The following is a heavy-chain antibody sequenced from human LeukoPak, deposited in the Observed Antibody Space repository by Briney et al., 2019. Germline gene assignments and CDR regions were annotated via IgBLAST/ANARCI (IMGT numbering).Heavy chain of an antibody. D-gene: IGHD6-13*01. CDR2: IYYSGST. Sequence: SETLSLTCTVSGGSISSYYWSWIRQPPGKGLEWIGYIYYSGSTNYNPSLKSRVTISVDTSKNQFSLKLSSVTAADTAVYYCARVSYSSSWCWFDPWGQGILVTVSS. J-gene: IGHJ5*02. V-gene: IGHV4-59*01. CDR1: GGSISSYY. CDR3: ARVSYSSSWCWFDP.